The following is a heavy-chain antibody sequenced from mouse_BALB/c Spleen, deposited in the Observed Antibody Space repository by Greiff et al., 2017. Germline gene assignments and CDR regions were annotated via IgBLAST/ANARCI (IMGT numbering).Heavy chain of an antibody. CDR3: ARWLLGGYAMDY. CDR1: GYSFTGYF. J-gene: IGHJ4*01. CDR2: INPYNGDT. V-gene: IGHV1-20*02. D-gene: IGHD2-3*01. Sequence: EVQLQQSGPELVKPGASVKISCKASGYSFTGYFMNWVMQSHGKSLEWIGRINPYNGDTFYNQKFKGKATLTVDKSSSTAHMELRSLASEDSAVYYCARWLLGGYAMDYWGQGTSVTVSS.